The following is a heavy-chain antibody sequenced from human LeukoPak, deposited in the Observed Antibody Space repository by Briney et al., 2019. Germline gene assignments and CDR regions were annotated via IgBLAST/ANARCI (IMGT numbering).Heavy chain of an antibody. J-gene: IGHJ6*02. Sequence: SETLSLTCTVSGGSISSYYWSWIRQPPGKGLEWIGYIHYSGSTNFNPSLKSRVTISVDTSKNQFSLKLSSVTAADTAVYYCARAPYYYGMDVWGQGTTVTVSS. CDR1: GGSISSYY. CDR3: ARAPYYYGMDV. CDR2: IHYSGST. V-gene: IGHV4-59*01.